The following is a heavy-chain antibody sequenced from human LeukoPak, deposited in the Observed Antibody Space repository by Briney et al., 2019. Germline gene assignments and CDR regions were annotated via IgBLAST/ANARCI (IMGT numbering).Heavy chain of an antibody. CDR2: IYYSGST. CDR1: GGSISSGGYS. D-gene: IGHD1-26*01. J-gene: IGHJ6*02. Sequence: PSETLSLTCAVSGGSISSGGYSWSWIRQPPGKGLEWIGYIYYSGSTNYNPSLKSRVTISVDTSKNQFSLKLSSVTAADTAVYYCARDLKSGSYWGDYYYYGMDVWGQGTTVTVSS. V-gene: IGHV4-61*08. CDR3: ARDLKSGSYWGDYYYYGMDV.